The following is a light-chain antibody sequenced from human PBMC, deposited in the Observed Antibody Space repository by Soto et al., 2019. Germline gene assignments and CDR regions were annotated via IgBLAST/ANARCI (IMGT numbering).Light chain of an antibody. V-gene: IGLV1-51*01. Sequence: QSVLTQPPSVSAAPGQKVTVSCSGSRSKIGNNYVSWYQHLPGTAPKLLIYDNDKRPSGIPDRFSASKSGTSATLDITGLQTGDEADYYCEAWDSNLSGGVFGGGTKVTVL. CDR1: RSKIGNNY. CDR3: EAWDSNLSGGV. CDR2: DND. J-gene: IGLJ3*02.